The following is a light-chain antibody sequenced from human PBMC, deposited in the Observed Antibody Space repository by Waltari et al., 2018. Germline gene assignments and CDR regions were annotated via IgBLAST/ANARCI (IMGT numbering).Light chain of an antibody. V-gene: IGLV2-11*01. CDR2: DVN. CDR3: CAYAGSAI. CDR1: SSDVGSYNY. J-gene: IGLJ2*01. Sequence: QSALTQPRSVSGSPGQSVTISCTGTSSDVGSYNYVCWYQQHPGKAPRLMIYDVNKRLSWVPDRFSGSKSGNTASLTISGLQAEDEADYYCCAYAGSAIFGGGTELTVL.